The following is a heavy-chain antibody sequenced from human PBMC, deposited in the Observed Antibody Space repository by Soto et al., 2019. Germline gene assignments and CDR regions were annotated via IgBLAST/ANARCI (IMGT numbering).Heavy chain of an antibody. CDR3: ARGRITAAGPDFDY. CDR2: INAGNGNT. J-gene: IGHJ4*02. CDR1: GYTFTSYA. D-gene: IGHD6-13*01. Sequence: GASVKVSCKASGYTFTSYAMHWVRQAPGQRLEWMGWINAGNGNTKYSQKFQGRVTITRDTSASTAYMELSSLRSEDTAVYYCARGRITAAGPDFDYWGQGTLVTVSS. V-gene: IGHV1-3*01.